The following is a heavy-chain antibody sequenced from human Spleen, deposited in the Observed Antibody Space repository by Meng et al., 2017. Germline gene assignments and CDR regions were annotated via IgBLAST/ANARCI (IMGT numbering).Heavy chain of an antibody. V-gene: IGHV4-34*01. D-gene: IGHD4-11*01. J-gene: IGHJ4*02. CDR3: ARGPTTMAHDFDY. Sequence: VQLQHWGAGLLKPSDTLSLTCVVSGGSFSDYYWSWIRQPPGKGLEWIGEINHSGSTNYNPSLESRATISVDTSQNNLSLKLSSVTAADSAVYYCARGPTTMAHDFDYWGQGTLVTVSS. CDR1: GGSFSDYY. CDR2: INHSGST.